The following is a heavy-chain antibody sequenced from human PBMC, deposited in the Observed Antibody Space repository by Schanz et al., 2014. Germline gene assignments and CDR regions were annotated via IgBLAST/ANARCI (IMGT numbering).Heavy chain of an antibody. V-gene: IGHV3-15*01. CDR1: GFTFSDHY. D-gene: IGHD5-18*01. CDR3: TTGGRRGYSHYFYGMDV. CDR2: IKTKTDGGTT. J-gene: IGHJ6*02. Sequence: EVQLVESGGGMVQPGGSLRLSCAASGFTFSDHYMDWVRQAPGKGLEWVGRIKTKTDGGTTDYAAPVKGRFTISRDDSTNTLYLQMNSLKTEDTAVYYCTTGGRRGYSHYFYGMDVWGQGTTVTVSS.